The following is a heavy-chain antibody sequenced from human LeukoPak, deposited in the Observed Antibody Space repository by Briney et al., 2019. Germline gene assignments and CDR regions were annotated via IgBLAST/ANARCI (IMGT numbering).Heavy chain of an antibody. D-gene: IGHD2/OR15-2a*01. V-gene: IGHV4-59*08. CDR2: IYYTGST. Sequence: SETLSLTCAVSGGSISGYFWSWSRQPPGKGLEWIGYIYYTGSTIYNPSLRSRVTMSVDVSKNQFSLDLTSVTAADTAVYYCARHDPVGHFLRGMDVWGQGTAVTVSS. CDR3: ARHDPVGHFLRGMDV. J-gene: IGHJ6*02. CDR1: GGSISGYF.